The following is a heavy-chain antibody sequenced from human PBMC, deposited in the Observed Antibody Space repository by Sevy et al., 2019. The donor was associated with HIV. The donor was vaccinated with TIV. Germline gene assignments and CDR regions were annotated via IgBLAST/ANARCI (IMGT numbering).Heavy chain of an antibody. CDR3: ASDVTGNYDVDY. D-gene: IGHD1-7*01. CDR2: INPSDGNR. Sequence: ASVKVSCKTSGYTFTDYGIGWVRQAPGQGLEWVSWINPSDGNRNYAQSLQGRVTMTTDTSTSTAYMELWSLRSDDTAIYYCASDVTGNYDVDYWGQGTLVTVSS. J-gene: IGHJ4*02. V-gene: IGHV1-18*01. CDR1: GYTFTDYG.